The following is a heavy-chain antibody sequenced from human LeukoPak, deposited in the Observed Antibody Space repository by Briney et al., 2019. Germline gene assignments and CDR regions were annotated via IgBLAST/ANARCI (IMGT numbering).Heavy chain of an antibody. CDR2: INAGNGNT. Sequence: ASVKVSCKASGYTFTSYAMHWVRQAPGQRLEWMGWINAGNGNTKYSQKFQGRVTITRNTSTSTAYMELSSLRSEDTAVYYCARGPLTYYYDSSAYFAFDIWGQGTMVTVSS. CDR3: ARGPLTYYYDSSAYFAFDI. D-gene: IGHD3-22*01. CDR1: GYTFTSYA. J-gene: IGHJ3*02. V-gene: IGHV1-3*01.